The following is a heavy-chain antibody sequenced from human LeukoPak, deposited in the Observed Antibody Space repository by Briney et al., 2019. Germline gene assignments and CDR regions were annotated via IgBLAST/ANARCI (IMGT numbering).Heavy chain of an antibody. J-gene: IGHJ4*02. CDR1: GFSFSHYS. Sequence: PGGSLRLSCAASGFSFSHYSMTWARQASGKGLEWISYIGVGGRPTNYADSVKARFTISRDDAQNSLYLQMNSLRAEDTAVYYCANSRIAARPRSFDYWGQGTLVTVSS. CDR3: ANSRIAARPRSFDY. V-gene: IGHV3-48*01. D-gene: IGHD6-6*01. CDR2: IGVGGRPT.